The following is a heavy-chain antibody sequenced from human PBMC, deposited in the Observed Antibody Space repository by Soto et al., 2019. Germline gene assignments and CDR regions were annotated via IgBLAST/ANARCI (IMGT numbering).Heavy chain of an antibody. J-gene: IGHJ4*02. CDR3: AKDPSSSPDYFDY. CDR2: ISGSGGST. D-gene: IGHD6-6*01. CDR1: GFNIRSYA. V-gene: IGHV3-23*01. Sequence: RDSNGASGFNIRSYARSWVSQEPGKGLEWVSAISGSGGSTYYADSVKGRFTISRDNSKNTLYLQMNSLRAEDTAVYYCAKDPSSSPDYFDYWGQGTLVTVSS.